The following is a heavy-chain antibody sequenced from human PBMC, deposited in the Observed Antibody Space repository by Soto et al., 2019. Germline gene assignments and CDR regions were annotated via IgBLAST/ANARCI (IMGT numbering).Heavy chain of an antibody. CDR2: TIPIFGTA. J-gene: IGHJ6*02. D-gene: IGHD1-7*01. Sequence: EASVKVSCKASGGTFSSYAISWVRQAPGQGLEWKGGTIPIFGTANYAQKFQGRVTITADESTSTAYMVLSSLRSEDTAVYYCATPPGVPGITGTTGVIYYGMDVWGQGTTVTVSS. CDR1: GGTFSSYA. V-gene: IGHV1-69*13. CDR3: ATPPGVPGITGTTGVIYYGMDV.